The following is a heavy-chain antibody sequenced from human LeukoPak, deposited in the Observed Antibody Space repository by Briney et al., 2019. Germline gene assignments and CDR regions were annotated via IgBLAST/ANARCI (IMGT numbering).Heavy chain of an antibody. CDR3: AELGITMIGGV. Sequence: GRSLRLSCAASGFTFSDYYMNWVRQAPGKGLEWVSYISSSGSTIYYADSVKGRFTISRDNAKNSLYLQMNSLRAEDTAVYYCAELGITMIGGVWGKGTTVTISS. V-gene: IGHV3-11*04. D-gene: IGHD3-10*02. CDR2: ISSSGSTI. J-gene: IGHJ6*04. CDR1: GFTFSDYY.